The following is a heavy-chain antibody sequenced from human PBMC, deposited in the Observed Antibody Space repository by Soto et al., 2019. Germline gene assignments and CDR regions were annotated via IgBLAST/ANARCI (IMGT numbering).Heavy chain of an antibody. J-gene: IGHJ6*03. Sequence: ASVKVSCKASGYTFTSYAIHWVRHAPGQRLEWMGWINAGNGNTKYSQKFQGRVTITRDTSASTAYMELSSLRSEDTAVYYCARTAVAGTAGGYYYYYYMDVWGKGTTVTVSS. CDR2: INAGNGNT. CDR1: GYTFTSYA. V-gene: IGHV1-3*01. D-gene: IGHD6-13*01. CDR3: ARTAVAGTAGGYYYYYYMDV.